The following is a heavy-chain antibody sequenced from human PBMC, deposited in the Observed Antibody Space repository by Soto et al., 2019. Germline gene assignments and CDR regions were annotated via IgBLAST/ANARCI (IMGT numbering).Heavy chain of an antibody. CDR1: GFTFSPYW. V-gene: IGHV3-74*01. CDR2: ITGDGSST. Sequence: EVQLVESGGGLVQPGGSLRLSCAAAGFTFSPYWMHWVRQAPGKGLMWVSCITGDGSSTTYADSVEGRFTISRDNAKNTLYQQMNSLRSEDTAVYYCGRSSFPYHFDSWGQGTLFTVSS. CDR3: GRSSFPYHFDS. D-gene: IGHD3-10*01. J-gene: IGHJ4*02.